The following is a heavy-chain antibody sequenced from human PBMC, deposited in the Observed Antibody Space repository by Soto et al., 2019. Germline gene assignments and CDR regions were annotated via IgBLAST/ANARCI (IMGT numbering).Heavy chain of an antibody. CDR2: INSDGSST. Sequence: EVQLVESGGGLVQPGGSLRLSCAASGFTFSSYWMHWVRQAPGKGLVWVSRINSDGSSTTYADSVKGRFTISRDNAKNTLYLQMTSLNAEDTAVYYCASVETCSSTSCYSAFEYWGQGTLVTVSS. CDR1: GFTFSSYW. CDR3: ASVETCSSTSCYSAFEY. D-gene: IGHD2-2*01. J-gene: IGHJ4*02. V-gene: IGHV3-74*03.